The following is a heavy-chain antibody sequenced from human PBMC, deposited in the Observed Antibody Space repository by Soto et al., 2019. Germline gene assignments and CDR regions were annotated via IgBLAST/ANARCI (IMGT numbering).Heavy chain of an antibody. CDR1: GFTFSNYA. CDR3: AKPLGVSTSSWRSVAFAI. CDR2: ITASGGTR. Sequence: EVPLLESGGGLAQPGGSLRLSCADSGFTFSNYAMSWVRQAPGKGLEWVSAITASGGTRYYADSVKGRFTISRDNSKSTLYLQMNNLRTEDTAIYYCAKPLGVSTSSWRSVAFAIWGQGTMVTVSS. D-gene: IGHD6-13*01. J-gene: IGHJ3*02. V-gene: IGHV3-23*01.